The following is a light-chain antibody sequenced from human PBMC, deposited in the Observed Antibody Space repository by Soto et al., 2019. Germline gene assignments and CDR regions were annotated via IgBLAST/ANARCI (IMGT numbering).Light chain of an antibody. CDR3: HQHGGSPET. V-gene: IGKV3-15*01. Sequence: EIVMTQSPATLSVSPGERATLSCRASQSVSSNLAWYQQKPGQAPRLLIYGASTRATGIPDRFSGSGSGTEFILTISGLEPEDSGIYHCHQHGGSPETFGQGTKVEIK. J-gene: IGKJ1*01. CDR2: GAS. CDR1: QSVSSN.